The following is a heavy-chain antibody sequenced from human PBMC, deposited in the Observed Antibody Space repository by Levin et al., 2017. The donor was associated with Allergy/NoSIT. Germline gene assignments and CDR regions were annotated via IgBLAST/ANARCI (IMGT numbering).Heavy chain of an antibody. D-gene: IGHD5-18*01. CDR3: ARGRIGGYSYGASGY. Sequence: GGSLRLSCATSGFIFSTYAMHWVRQAPGKGLEWVAVISYDGSNTYYADSVKGRFTISRDNSKNTVYLQMNSLRAEDTAVYYCARGRIGGYSYGASGYWGQGTLVTVSS. CDR1: GFIFSTYA. J-gene: IGHJ4*02. V-gene: IGHV3-30-3*01. CDR2: ISYDGSNT.